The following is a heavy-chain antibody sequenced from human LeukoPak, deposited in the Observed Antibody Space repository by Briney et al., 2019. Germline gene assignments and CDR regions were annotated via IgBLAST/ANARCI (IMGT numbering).Heavy chain of an antibody. D-gene: IGHD3-22*01. CDR1: GFTFSSYW. Sequence: GGSLRLSCAASGFTFSSYWMHWVRQAPGKGLVWVSRINSDGSSTSYADSVKGRFTISRDNAKNTVYLQMNSLRAEDTAVYYCARFDYYDSSYAFDIWGQGTMVTVSS. J-gene: IGHJ3*02. V-gene: IGHV3-74*01. CDR2: INSDGSST. CDR3: ARFDYYDSSYAFDI.